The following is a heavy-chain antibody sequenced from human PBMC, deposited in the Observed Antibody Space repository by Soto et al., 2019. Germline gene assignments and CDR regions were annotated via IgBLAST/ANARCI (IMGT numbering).Heavy chain of an antibody. CDR3: VKGDGRIVPRHFDC. CDR2: ISSGGGSP. V-gene: IGHV3-23*01. D-gene: IGHD2-2*01. Sequence: GGSLRLSCAASGFTFSDYAMSWVRQAPGEGLEWVSAISSGGGSPYYADSVKGRFTISRNNSQSTLFLQMNSLRAGDAAVYYCVKGDGRIVPRHFDCWGQGTLVTVSS. J-gene: IGHJ4*02. CDR1: GFTFSDYA.